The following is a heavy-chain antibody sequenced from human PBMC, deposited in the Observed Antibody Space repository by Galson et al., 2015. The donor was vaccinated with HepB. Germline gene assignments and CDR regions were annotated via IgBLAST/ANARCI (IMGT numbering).Heavy chain of an antibody. CDR3: ARAVNAGAPYFDY. CDR1: GYTFSNYD. V-gene: IGHV1-18*01. Sequence: SVKVSCKASGYTFSNYDITWVQQAPGQGLEWMGWISAYNGNTNYAQKLQDRVTMTTDTSTSTAHMELRSLRSDDTAVYYCARAVNAGAPYFDYWGQGTLVTVSS. CDR2: ISAYNGNT. D-gene: IGHD7-27*01. J-gene: IGHJ4*02.